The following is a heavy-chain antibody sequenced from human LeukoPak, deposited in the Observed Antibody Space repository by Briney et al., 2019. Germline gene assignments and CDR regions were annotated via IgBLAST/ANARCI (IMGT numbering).Heavy chain of an antibody. CDR3: AKGYSGSYYSPPTFDY. CDR2: INSDGSST. J-gene: IGHJ4*02. V-gene: IGHV3-74*01. Sequence: GGSLRLSCAASGSTFSSYGMSWVRQAPGKGLEWVSRINSDGSSTSYADSVKGRFTISRDNAKNSLYLQMNSLRAEDMALYYCAKGYSGSYYSPPTFDYWGQGTLVTVSS. D-gene: IGHD1-26*01. CDR1: GSTFSSYG.